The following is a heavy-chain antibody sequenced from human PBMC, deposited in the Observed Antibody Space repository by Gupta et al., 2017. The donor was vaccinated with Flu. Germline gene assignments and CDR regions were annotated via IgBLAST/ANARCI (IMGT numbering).Heavy chain of an antibody. V-gene: IGHV3-23*01. CDR2: GGST. Sequence: GGSTYYTDSVKGRFTISRDNFKNTLYLQMSSLRAEDTAVYYCAKGTIDFWSGYYTAYFYYAMDVWGQGTTVTVAS. D-gene: IGHD3-3*01. J-gene: IGHJ6*02. CDR3: AKGTIDFWSGYYTAYFYYAMDV.